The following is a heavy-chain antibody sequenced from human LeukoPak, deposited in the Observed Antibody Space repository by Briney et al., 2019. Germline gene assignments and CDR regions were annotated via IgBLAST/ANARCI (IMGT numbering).Heavy chain of an antibody. CDR1: GFTFSSYI. D-gene: IGHD1-26*01. V-gene: IGHV3-48*04. Sequence: GGSLRLSCAASGFTFSSYIMNWVRQAPGKGLEWVSYISSSSSTIYYADSVKGRFTLSRDNAKNSLYLQMNSLKTEDTAVYYCTRVHLGAATRFFDYWGQGTLVTVSS. J-gene: IGHJ4*02. CDR2: ISSSSSTI. CDR3: TRVHLGAATRFFDY.